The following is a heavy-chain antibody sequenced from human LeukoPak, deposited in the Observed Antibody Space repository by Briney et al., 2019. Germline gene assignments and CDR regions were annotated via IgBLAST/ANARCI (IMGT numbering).Heavy chain of an antibody. Sequence: GRSLRLSCAASGFTFDDYAMHWVRQAPGKGLEWVSGISWNSGSIGYADSVKGRFTISRDNAKNSLYLQMNSLRADDTALYYCAKAPPPGYCSGGSCPAEYFQHRGQGTLVTVSS. V-gene: IGHV3-9*01. D-gene: IGHD2-15*01. J-gene: IGHJ1*01. CDR3: AKAPPPGYCSGGSCPAEYFQH. CDR2: ISWNSGSI. CDR1: GFTFDDYA.